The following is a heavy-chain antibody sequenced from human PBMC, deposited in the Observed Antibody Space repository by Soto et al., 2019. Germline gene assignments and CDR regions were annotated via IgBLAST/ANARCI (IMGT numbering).Heavy chain of an antibody. D-gene: IGHD2-15*01. V-gene: IGHV1-46*03. J-gene: IGHJ6*02. CDR1: GYTFTSYY. CDR3: ARDGGYCSGGSCYSGVVYYYYYGMDV. CDR2: INPSGGST. Sequence: QVQLVQSGAEVKKPGASVKVSCKASGYTFTSYYMHWVRQAPGQGLEWMGIINPSGGSTSYAQKFQGRVTMTRDTSTSTVYMELSSLRSEDTAVYYCARDGGYCSGGSCYSGVVYYYYYGMDVWGQGTTVTVSS.